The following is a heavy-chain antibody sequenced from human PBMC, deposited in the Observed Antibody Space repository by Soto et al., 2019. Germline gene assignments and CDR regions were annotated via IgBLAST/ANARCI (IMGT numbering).Heavy chain of an antibody. CDR2: IWYDGSNK. D-gene: IGHD3-10*01. J-gene: IGHJ4*02. CDR3: ARDRRGFGELVYFDY. V-gene: IGHV3-33*01. Sequence: GGSLRLSCAASGFTFSSYGMHWVRQAPGKGLEWVAVIWYDGSNKYYADSVKGRFTISRDNSKNTLYLQMNSLRAEVTAVYYCARDRRGFGELVYFDYWGQGTLVTVSS. CDR1: GFTFSSYG.